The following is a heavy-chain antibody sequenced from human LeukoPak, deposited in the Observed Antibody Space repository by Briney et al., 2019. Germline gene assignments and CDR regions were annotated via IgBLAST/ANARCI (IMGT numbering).Heavy chain of an antibody. CDR1: GFTFSSYG. CDR2: IKQDGSEK. Sequence: QAGGSLRLSCAASGFTFSSYGMHWVRQAPGKGLEWVANIKQDGSEKYYVDSVKGRFTISRDNAKNSLYLQMNSLRAEDTAVYYCARDGRSSGWYDYWGQGTLVTVSS. J-gene: IGHJ4*02. D-gene: IGHD6-19*01. V-gene: IGHV3-7*01. CDR3: ARDGRSSGWYDY.